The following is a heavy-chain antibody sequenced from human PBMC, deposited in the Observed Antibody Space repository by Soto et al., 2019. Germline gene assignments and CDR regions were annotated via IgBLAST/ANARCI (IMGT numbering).Heavy chain of an antibody. CDR2: IYYSGTP. CDR3: XXXXXXXXIDY. J-gene: IGHJ4*02. CDR1: GYSISSSNW. Sequence: QVQLQESGPGLVKPSDTLSLTCAVSGYSISSSNWWGWIRQPPGKGLEWIGYIYYSGTPYYNPSXXXXXXXXXXXXXXXXXXXXXXXXXXXXXXXXXXXXXXXXXIDYWGQGTLVTVSS. V-gene: IGHV4-28*01.